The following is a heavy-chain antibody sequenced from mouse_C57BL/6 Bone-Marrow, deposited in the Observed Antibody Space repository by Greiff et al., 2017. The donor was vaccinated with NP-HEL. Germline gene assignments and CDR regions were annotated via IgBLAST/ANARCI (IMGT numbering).Heavy chain of an antibody. CDR3: ARDWGWLLRYFDV. V-gene: IGHV5-4*01. J-gene: IGHJ1*03. CDR2: ISDGGSYT. CDR1: GFTFSSYA. D-gene: IGHD2-3*01. Sequence: EVKVVESGGGLVKPGGSLKLSCAASGFTFSSYAMSWVRQTPEKRLEWVATISDGGSYTYYPDNVKGRFTISRDNAKNNLYLQMSHLKSEDTAMYYCARDWGWLLRYFDVWGTGTTVTVSS.